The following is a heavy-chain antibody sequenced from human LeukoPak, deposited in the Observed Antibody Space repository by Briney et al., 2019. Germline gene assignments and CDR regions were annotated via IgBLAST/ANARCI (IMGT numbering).Heavy chain of an antibody. D-gene: IGHD3-9*01. CDR2: IYYSGST. Sequence: SETLSLTCTVSGGSISSYYWSWIRQPPGKGLEWIGYIYYSGSTNYNPSLKSRVTISVDTSKNQFSLKLSSVTAADTAVYYCTRFVTIRYFDWSYYFDYWGQGTLVTVSS. V-gene: IGHV4-59*08. CDR1: GGSISSYY. CDR3: TRFVTIRYFDWSYYFDY. J-gene: IGHJ4*02.